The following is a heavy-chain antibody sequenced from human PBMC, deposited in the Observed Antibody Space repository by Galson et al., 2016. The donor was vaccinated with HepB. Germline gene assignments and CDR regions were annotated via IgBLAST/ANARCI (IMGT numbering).Heavy chain of an antibody. D-gene: IGHD4-17*01. CDR1: GFTFSYYW. Sequence: SLRLSCATSGFTFSYYWMTWVRQAPGKGLEWVANINQDGIEKYYERSVEGRFTISRENGKNSLYFQMDSLRAEDTAVYYCARSGEPYWGQGTLVTVSS. V-gene: IGHV3-7*01. CDR2: INQDGIEK. J-gene: IGHJ4*02. CDR3: ARSGEPY.